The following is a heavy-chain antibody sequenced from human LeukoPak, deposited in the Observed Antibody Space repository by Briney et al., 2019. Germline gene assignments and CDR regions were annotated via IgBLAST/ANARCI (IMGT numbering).Heavy chain of an antibody. CDR1: GFTFSSYG. V-gene: IGHV3-30*18. J-gene: IGHJ6*02. CDR2: ISYDGSNK. D-gene: IGHD3-22*01. CDR3: AKDVYYYDSSGYYRYYYYGMDA. Sequence: GGSLRLSCAASGFTFSSYGMHWVRQAPGKGLEWVAVISYDGSNKYYADSVKGRFTISRDNSKNTLYLQMNSLRAEDTAVYYCAKDVYYYDSSGYYRYYYYGMDAWGQGTTVTVSS.